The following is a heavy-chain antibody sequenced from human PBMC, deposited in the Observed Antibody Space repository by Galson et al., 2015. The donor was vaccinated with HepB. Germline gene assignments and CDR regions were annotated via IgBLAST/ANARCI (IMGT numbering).Heavy chain of an antibody. D-gene: IGHD6-6*01. CDR1: AFTVRSYS. CDR3: ARAKYSSPEADY. V-gene: IGHV3-48*01. CDR2: ISSSSSTI. J-gene: IGHJ4*02. Sequence: SLRLSCADSAFTVRSYSMNWVRLAPGEGLEWVSYISSSSSTIYYADSVQSRITIFRDKAQNLLYLQMNSPRAADTAVYYCARAKYSSPEADYWVQGTLVTVSS.